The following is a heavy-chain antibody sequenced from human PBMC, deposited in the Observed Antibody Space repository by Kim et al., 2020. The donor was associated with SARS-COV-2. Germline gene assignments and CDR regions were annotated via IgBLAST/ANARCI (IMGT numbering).Heavy chain of an antibody. Sequence: ASVKVSCKASGYTFTSYAMNWVRQAPGQGLEWMGWINTNTGNPTYAQGFTGRFVFSLDTSVSTAYLQISSLKAEDTAVYYCARDPDIVVVPAARFDYWGQGTLVTVSS. D-gene: IGHD2-2*01. J-gene: IGHJ4*02. CDR3: ARDPDIVVVPAARFDY. V-gene: IGHV7-4-1*02. CDR2: INTNTGNP. CDR1: GYTFTSYA.